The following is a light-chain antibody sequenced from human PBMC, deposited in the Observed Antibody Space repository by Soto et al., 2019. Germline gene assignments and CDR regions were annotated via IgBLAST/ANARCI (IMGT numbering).Light chain of an antibody. CDR1: QSISSY. Sequence: DIQMTQSPSSLSSSVGDRGTVTCRASQSISSYLNWYQQKPVKAPNLLIYATSILQSGVPSRFSGSGSGTDFTLTISSPQPEDFATYYCQQSYSTPPNFGGGNKVEIK. V-gene: IGKV1-39*01. CDR2: ATS. CDR3: QQSYSTPPN. J-gene: IGKJ4*01.